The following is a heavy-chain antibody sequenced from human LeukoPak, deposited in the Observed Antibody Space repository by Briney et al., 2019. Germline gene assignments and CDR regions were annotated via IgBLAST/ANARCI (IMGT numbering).Heavy chain of an antibody. D-gene: IGHD1-26*01. Sequence: PGGSLRLSCAASGFTFSSSAMSWVRQVPGKGLEWVSGISASGGSTYYADSVRGRFTISRDNSKNTLYVQMNSLRDEDTAVYYCAKDLRVGATDCYFDYWGQGTLVTVSS. CDR3: AKDLRVGATDCYFDY. CDR2: ISASGGST. CDR1: GFTFSSSA. J-gene: IGHJ4*02. V-gene: IGHV3-23*01.